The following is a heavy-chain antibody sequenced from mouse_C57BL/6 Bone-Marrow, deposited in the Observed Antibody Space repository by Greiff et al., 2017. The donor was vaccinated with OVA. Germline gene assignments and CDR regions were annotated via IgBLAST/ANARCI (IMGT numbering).Heavy chain of an antibody. CDR2: IYPRSGNT. J-gene: IGHJ3*01. CDR1: GYTFTSYG. Sequence: VQLQQSGAELARPGASVKLSCKASGYTFTSYGISWVKQRTGQGLEWIGEIYPRSGNTYYNEKFKGKATLTADKSSSTAYMELRSLTSEDSAVYFCAIYYGNYWFAYWGQGTLVTVSA. V-gene: IGHV1-81*01. CDR3: AIYYGNYWFAY. D-gene: IGHD2-1*01.